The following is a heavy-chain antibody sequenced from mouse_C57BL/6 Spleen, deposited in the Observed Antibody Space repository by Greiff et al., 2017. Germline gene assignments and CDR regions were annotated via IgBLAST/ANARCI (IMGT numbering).Heavy chain of an antibody. CDR2: ISDGGSYT. J-gene: IGHJ3*01. V-gene: IGHV5-4*03. CDR3: ARSYYSNYDAWFAY. CDR1: GFTFSSYA. Sequence: EVKLVESGGGLVKPGGSLKLSCAASGFTFSSYAMSWVRQTPEKRLEWVATISDGGSYTYYPDNVKGRFTISRDNAKNNLYLQMSHLKSEDTAMYYCARSYYSNYDAWFAYWGQGTLVTVSA. D-gene: IGHD2-5*01.